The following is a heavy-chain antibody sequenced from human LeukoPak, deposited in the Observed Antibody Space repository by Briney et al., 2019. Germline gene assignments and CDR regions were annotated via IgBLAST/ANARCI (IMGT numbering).Heavy chain of an antibody. CDR1: GFTFSSYE. J-gene: IGHJ4*02. Sequence: QSGGSLRLSCAASGFTFSSYEMSWVRQAPGKGLEWVSYISSSGSTIYYADSVKGRFTISRDNAKNSLYLQMNSLRAEDTAVYYCATSYGDATGPGRDYWGQGTLVTVSS. CDR3: ATSYGDATGPGRDY. CDR2: ISSSGSTI. V-gene: IGHV3-48*03. D-gene: IGHD1-1*01.